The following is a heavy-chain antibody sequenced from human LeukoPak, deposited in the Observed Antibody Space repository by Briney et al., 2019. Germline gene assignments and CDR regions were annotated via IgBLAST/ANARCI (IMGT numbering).Heavy chain of an antibody. Sequence: SSETLSLTCTVSGGSISSSSYYWGWIRQPPGKGLEWIGTIYYSGSTYYNPSLKSRVTISVDTSKNQFSLKLSSVTAADTAVYYCARARRFGGNSPNWYFDLWGRGTLVTVSS. J-gene: IGHJ2*01. CDR3: ARARRFGGNSPNWYFDL. CDR2: IYYSGST. CDR1: GGSISSSSYY. D-gene: IGHD4-23*01. V-gene: IGHV4-39*07.